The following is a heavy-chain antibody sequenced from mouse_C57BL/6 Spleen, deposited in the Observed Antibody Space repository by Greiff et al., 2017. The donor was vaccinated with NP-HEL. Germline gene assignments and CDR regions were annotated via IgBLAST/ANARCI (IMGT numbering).Heavy chain of an antibody. CDR1: GYTFNIYR. CDR3: ARKGYYGSSPYFDS. D-gene: IGHD1-1*01. CDR2: IDPSDSYT. J-gene: IGHJ2*01. V-gene: IGHV1-69*01. Sequence: VQLQQPAAEPVVPCASVKLYSKASGYTFNIYRVHSVKQRPGPGLGWLGEIDPSDSYTISNPTFTRKSTLTVHKSSRAVYMKLISHISEDSAVYYCARKGYYGSSPYFDSWGHGPTLPVPS.